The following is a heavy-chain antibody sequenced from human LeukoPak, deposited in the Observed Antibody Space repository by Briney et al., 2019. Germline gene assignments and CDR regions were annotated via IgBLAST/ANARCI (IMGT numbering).Heavy chain of an antibody. CDR2: ISYDGSNK. CDR1: GFTFSSYA. J-gene: IGHJ4*02. V-gene: IGHV3-30*04. CDR3: ARPFIAAAGPFDY. D-gene: IGHD6-13*01. Sequence: PGRSLRLSCAASGFTFSSYAMHWVCQAPGKGLEWVAVISYDGSNKYYADSVKGRFTISRDNSKNTLYLQMNSLRAEDTAVYYCARPFIAAAGPFDYWGQGTLVTVSS.